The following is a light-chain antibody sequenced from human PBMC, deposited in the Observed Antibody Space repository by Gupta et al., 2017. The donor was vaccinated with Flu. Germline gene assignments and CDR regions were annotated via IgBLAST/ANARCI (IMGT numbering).Light chain of an antibody. Sequence: CLGTSSDVVGCNYLCWYQQHPGPAPKLLMYVDDKRPSGVPDRFSGSKSGTTASVTITGLQAEEEADYYCSSCDNSSTRYVFGGGTKITVL. V-gene: IGLV2-11*02. CDR3: SSCDNSSTRYV. J-gene: IGLJ1*01. CDR1: SSDVVGCNY. CDR2: VDD.